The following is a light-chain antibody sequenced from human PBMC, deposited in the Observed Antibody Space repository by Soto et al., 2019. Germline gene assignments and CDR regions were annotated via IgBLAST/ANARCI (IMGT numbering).Light chain of an antibody. J-gene: IGLJ2*01. CDR2: YSY. V-gene: IGLV1-51*01. Sequence: QSVLTQPPSVSAAPGQKVTISCSGSSANIGSNYVSWYQQLQGTAPKLVIYYSYRRPSEIPDRFSGSKSGTFATLDITGLQTGDEADYYCGAWDGSLSVVLFGGGTKVTVL. CDR3: GAWDGSLSVVL. CDR1: SANIGSNY.